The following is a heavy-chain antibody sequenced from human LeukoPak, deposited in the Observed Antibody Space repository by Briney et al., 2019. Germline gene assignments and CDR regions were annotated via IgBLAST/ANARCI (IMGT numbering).Heavy chain of an antibody. V-gene: IGHV3-11*01. Sequence: GGSLRLSCAASGFTLSDYYMSWIRQAPGKGLEWVSYISSSGSTIYYADSVKGRFTISRDNAKNSLYLQMNSLRAEDTAVYYCAIAEWALLADYWGQGTLVTVSS. CDR2: ISSSGSTI. J-gene: IGHJ4*02. CDR3: AIAEWALLADY. D-gene: IGHD3-3*01. CDR1: GFTLSDYY.